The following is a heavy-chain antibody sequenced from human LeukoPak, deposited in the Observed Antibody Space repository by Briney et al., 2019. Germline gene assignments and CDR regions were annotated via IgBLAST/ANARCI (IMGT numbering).Heavy chain of an antibody. CDR3: ARRGGWQFPPPNFQH. CDR1: GNNFATSW. Sequence: GESLKISCKASGNNFATSWIGWVRQMPGKGLEWMGIIYPSDSDTRYNPSFEGLVTISVDKSISTAYLQWSSLTVSDTAIYFCARRGGWQFPPPNFQHWGQGTLVTVSS. V-gene: IGHV5-51*01. J-gene: IGHJ1*01. D-gene: IGHD2-15*01. CDR2: IYPSDSDT.